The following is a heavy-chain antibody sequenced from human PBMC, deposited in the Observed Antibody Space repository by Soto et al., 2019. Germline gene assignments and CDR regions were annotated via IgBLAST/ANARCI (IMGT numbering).Heavy chain of an antibody. CDR1: GFTFSDYA. CDR3: AKGGRQWLVTSDFNY. CDR2: VSHDGRNT. D-gene: IGHD6-19*01. J-gene: IGHJ4*02. Sequence: VQLVESGGGMVQPGRSLRLSCAASGFTFSDYAMHWVRQAPGKGLEWVAVVSHDGRNTHYADSVKGRFTISRDRSKNTVSLAMTSLRAEDTAVYYCAKGGRQWLVTSDFNYWGQGALVTVSS. V-gene: IGHV3-30*18.